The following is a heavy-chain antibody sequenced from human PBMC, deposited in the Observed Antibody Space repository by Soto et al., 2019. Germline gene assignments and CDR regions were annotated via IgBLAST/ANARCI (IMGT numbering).Heavy chain of an antibody. CDR1: HGSINSGAYY. D-gene: IGHD6-6*01. Sequence: TLSLACTVSHGSINSGAYYWSWIRQHPGKGLEWIGYIYYSGSTYYNPSLKSRVTISVDTSKNQFSLKLSSVTAADTAVYYCDRRGANKYCTLWFHAYGQGTVL. V-gene: IGHV4-31*03. CDR2: IYYSGST. CDR3: DRRGANKYCTLWFHA. J-gene: IGHJ5*02.